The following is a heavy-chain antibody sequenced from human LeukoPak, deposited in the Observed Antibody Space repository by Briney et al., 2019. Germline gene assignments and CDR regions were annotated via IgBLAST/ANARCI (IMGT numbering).Heavy chain of an antibody. CDR3: AKDRSSGSFDY. J-gene: IGHJ4*02. CDR1: GFMFSNYW. CDR2: IKQDGSEK. V-gene: IGHV3-7*01. D-gene: IGHD6-19*01. Sequence: GGSLRLSCAASGFMFSNYWMSWVRQAPGKGLEWVANIKQDGSEKYCMDSVKGRFTISRDNAKNSLYLQMNSLRAEDTAVYYCAKDRSSGSFDYWGQGTLVTVSS.